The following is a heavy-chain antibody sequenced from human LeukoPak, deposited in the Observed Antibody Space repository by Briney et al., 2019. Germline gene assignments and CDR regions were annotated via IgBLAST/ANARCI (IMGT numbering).Heavy chain of an antibody. Sequence: GGSLRLSGAASGFTLSSYWMHWVRQVPGKGLVWVARINPGGSSITYAHSVKGRFTISSDNAKNTLYLQMDSLRAEDTGVYYCARSNQADDYWGQGTLVTVSS. CDR2: INPGGSSI. V-gene: IGHV3-74*01. D-gene: IGHD1-14*01. J-gene: IGHJ4*02. CDR1: GFTLSSYW. CDR3: ARSNQADDY.